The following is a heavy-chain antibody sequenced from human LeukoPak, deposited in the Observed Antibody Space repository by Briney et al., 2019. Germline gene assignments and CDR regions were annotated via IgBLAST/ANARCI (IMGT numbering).Heavy chain of an antibody. CDR2: IGTAGNT. Sequence: TGGSLRLSCAASGFSFSSYDMHWVRQVTGKGLEWVAAIGTAGNTYYPGSVKGRFTISRENAKKSLYLQTNSLGVGDTAMYYCARGGSSGWFPQLRDAFDIWGQGTMVTVAS. J-gene: IGHJ3*02. CDR1: GFSFSSYD. CDR3: ARGGSSGWFPQLRDAFDI. D-gene: IGHD6-19*01. V-gene: IGHV3-13*01.